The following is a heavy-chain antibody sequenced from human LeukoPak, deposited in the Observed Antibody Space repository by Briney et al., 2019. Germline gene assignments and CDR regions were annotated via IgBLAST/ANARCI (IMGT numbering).Heavy chain of an antibody. CDR3: ARFGTY. D-gene: IGHD3-10*01. J-gene: IGHJ4*02. CDR1: GGSFSGYF. V-gene: IGHV4-34*01. CDR2: INRSGST. Sequence: PSETLSLTCAVYGGSFSGYFWSWIRQPPGKGLEWIGEINRSGSTTYNPSLKSRDTISVDTSKNQFSLKLNSVTAADTAVYYCARFGTYWGQGILVTVSS.